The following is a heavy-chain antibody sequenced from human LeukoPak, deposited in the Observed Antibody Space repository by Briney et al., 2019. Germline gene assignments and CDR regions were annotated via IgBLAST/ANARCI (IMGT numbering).Heavy chain of an antibody. Sequence: GVSLRLSCAASGFTFSAYNINWVRQAPGKGLEWVSSINSSSSYIYYADSVKGRFTISRDNAKNSLYLQMNSLRAEDTAVYYCARDSRGVYNTRAFDIWGQGTMVTVSS. CDR2: INSSSSYI. V-gene: IGHV3-21*01. CDR1: GFTFSAYN. D-gene: IGHD5-24*01. CDR3: ARDSRGVYNTRAFDI. J-gene: IGHJ3*02.